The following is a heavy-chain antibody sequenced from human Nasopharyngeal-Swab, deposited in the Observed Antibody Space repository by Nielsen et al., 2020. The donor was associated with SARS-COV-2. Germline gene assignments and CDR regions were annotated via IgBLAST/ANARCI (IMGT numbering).Heavy chain of an antibody. Sequence: ASVKVSCKASGYSFTSYGISWVRQASGQGLEWMGWVSVYNGNTDYAQKLQGRVTMTTDTSTSTAYMELRSLRSDDTAVYYCARGDTTVTTWYAFDIWGQGTMVTVSS. V-gene: IGHV1-18*01. CDR3: ARGDTTVTTWYAFDI. CDR1: GYSFTSYG. J-gene: IGHJ3*02. CDR2: VSVYNGNT. D-gene: IGHD4-17*01.